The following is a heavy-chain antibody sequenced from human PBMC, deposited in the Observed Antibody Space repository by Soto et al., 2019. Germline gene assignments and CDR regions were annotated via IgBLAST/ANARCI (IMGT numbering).Heavy chain of an antibody. J-gene: IGHJ4*02. D-gene: IGHD1-1*01. CDR3: ARAPRTTGTYYFDY. Sequence: GGSLRLSCAASGFTFSSYSMNWVRQAPGKGLEWVSSISSSSSYIYYADSVKGRFTISRDNAKNSLYLQMNSLRAEDTAVYYCARAPRTTGTYYFDYWGQGTLVTVSS. CDR1: GFTFSSYS. CDR2: ISSSSSYI. V-gene: IGHV3-21*01.